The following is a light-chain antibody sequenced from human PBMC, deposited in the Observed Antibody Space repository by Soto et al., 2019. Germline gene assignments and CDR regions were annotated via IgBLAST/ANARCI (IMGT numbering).Light chain of an antibody. CDR3: QQYGSSPFT. CDR1: QSVSSPY. V-gene: IGKV3-20*01. J-gene: IGKJ3*01. Sequence: EVVLTQSPVTLSLSPGKRATLSCRASQSVSSPYLAWYQQKPGQPPRLLIYGASSRATDIPDRFIGSGSGTEFPLTIARLAPEDFAMYYCQQYGSSPFTFGPGTKVDI. CDR2: GAS.